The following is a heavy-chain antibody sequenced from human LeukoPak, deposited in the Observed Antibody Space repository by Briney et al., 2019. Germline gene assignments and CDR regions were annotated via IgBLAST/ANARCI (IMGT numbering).Heavy chain of an antibody. Sequence: PSETLSLTCTVSGGSISSGSYYWSWIRQPAGKGLEWIGRIYTSGGTNYNPSLKSRVTISVDTSKNQFSLKLSSVTAADTAVYYCARQLGKNWFDPWGQGTLVTVSS. CDR2: IYTSGGT. V-gene: IGHV4-61*02. CDR3: ARQLGKNWFDP. CDR1: GGSISSGSYY. J-gene: IGHJ5*02. D-gene: IGHD7-27*01.